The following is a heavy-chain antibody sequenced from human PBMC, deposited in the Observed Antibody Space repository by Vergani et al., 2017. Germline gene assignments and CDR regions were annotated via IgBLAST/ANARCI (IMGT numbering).Heavy chain of an antibody. CDR3: ARGLHCSSTSCHYYYYYYMDV. D-gene: IGHD2-2*01. V-gene: IGHV4-34*01. J-gene: IGHJ6*03. CDR2: INHSGST. CDR1: GGSFSGYY. Sequence: QVQLQQWGAGLLKPSETLSLTCAVYGGSFSGYYWSWIRQPPGKGLEWIGEINHSGSTNYNPSLKSRVTISVDTSKNQFSLKLSSVTAADTAVYYCARGLHCSSTSCHYYYYYYMDVWGKGTTVTVSS.